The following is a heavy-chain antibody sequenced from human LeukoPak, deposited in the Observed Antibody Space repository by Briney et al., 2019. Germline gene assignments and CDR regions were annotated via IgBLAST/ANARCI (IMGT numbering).Heavy chain of an antibody. CDR2: IYYSGST. Sequence: PSETLSLTCTVLGGSISSYYWSWIRQPPGKGLEWIGYIYYSGSTNYNPSLKSRVTISVDTSKNQFSLKLSSVTAADTAVYYCASFVAPHSPYNWGQGTLVTVSS. V-gene: IGHV4-59*08. CDR1: GGSISSYY. D-gene: IGHD2-15*01. CDR3: ASFVAPHSPYN. J-gene: IGHJ4*02.